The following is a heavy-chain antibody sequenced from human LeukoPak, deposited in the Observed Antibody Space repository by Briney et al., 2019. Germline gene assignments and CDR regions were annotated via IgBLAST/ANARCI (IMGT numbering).Heavy chain of an antibody. Sequence: SETLSLTCTISGGSISSYYWSWIRQPAGKGLEWIGRIYTSGSTNYNPSLKSRVTMSVDTSKNQFSLKLSSVTAADTAVYYCARDITRTNWLDPWGQGTLVTVSS. J-gene: IGHJ5*02. D-gene: IGHD3-10*01. V-gene: IGHV4-4*07. CDR2: IYTSGST. CDR1: GGSISSYY. CDR3: ARDITRTNWLDP.